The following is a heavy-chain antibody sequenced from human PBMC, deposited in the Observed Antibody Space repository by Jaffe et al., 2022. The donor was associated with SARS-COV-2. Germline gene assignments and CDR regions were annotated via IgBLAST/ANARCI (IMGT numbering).Heavy chain of an antibody. D-gene: IGHD5-12*01. Sequence: QVQLVESGGGVVQPGRSLRLSCAASGFTFSSYGMHWVRQAPGKGLEWVAVIWYDGSNKYYADSVKGRFTISRDNSKNTLYLQMNSLRAEDTAVYYCARDERWLQFAPPHYGMDVWGQGTTVTVSS. CDR3: ARDERWLQFAPPHYGMDV. V-gene: IGHV3-33*01. CDR1: GFTFSSYG. CDR2: IWYDGSNK. J-gene: IGHJ6*02.